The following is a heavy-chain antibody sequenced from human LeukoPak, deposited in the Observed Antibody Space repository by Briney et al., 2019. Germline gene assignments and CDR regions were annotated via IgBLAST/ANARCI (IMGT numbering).Heavy chain of an antibody. Sequence: GASVKVSCKASGYTFTSYAMNWVRQAPRQGLEWMGGIIPIFGTANYAQKFQGRVTITADESTSTAYMELSSLRSEDTAVYYCAFEIAAAGTFYFDYWGQGTLVTVSS. CDR2: IIPIFGTA. CDR3: AFEIAAAGTFYFDY. CDR1: GYTFTSYA. V-gene: IGHV1-69*13. J-gene: IGHJ4*02. D-gene: IGHD6-13*01.